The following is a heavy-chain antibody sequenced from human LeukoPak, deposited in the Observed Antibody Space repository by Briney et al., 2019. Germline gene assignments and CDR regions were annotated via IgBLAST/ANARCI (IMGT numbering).Heavy chain of an antibody. V-gene: IGHV3-21*04. CDR2: INSNSHYI. CDR1: GFTFSSYS. CDR3: AKDIGSGWPKDAFDI. D-gene: IGHD6-19*01. Sequence: GGSLRLSCAASGFTFSSYSMNWVRQAPGKGLEWVSSINSNSHYIYYADSVKGRFTISRDNAKDSLYLQMNSLRAEDMALYYCAKDIGSGWPKDAFDIWGQGTMVTVSS. J-gene: IGHJ3*02.